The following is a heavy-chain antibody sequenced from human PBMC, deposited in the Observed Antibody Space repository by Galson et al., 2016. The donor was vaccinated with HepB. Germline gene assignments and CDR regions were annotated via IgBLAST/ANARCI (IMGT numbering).Heavy chain of an antibody. CDR2: IWNDGNNK. V-gene: IGHV3-33*01. CDR1: GFSFRTYA. D-gene: IGHD3-10*01. Sequence: SLRLSCAASGFSFRTYAMHWVRQAPGKGLEWVALIWNDGNNKYYADSVKGRFTISRDNSKNTLFLQMNSLRAEDTAVYYCARDEITVIRGNIYYPGMHVWGLGTTVTVSS. CDR3: ARDEITVIRGNIYYPGMHV. J-gene: IGHJ6*02.